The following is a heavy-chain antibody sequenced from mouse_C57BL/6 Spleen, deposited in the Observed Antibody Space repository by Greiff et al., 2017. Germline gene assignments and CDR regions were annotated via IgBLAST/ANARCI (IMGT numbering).Heavy chain of an antibody. D-gene: IGHD2-4*01. J-gene: IGHJ3*01. CDR2: IYPRSGNT. V-gene: IGHV1-81*01. Sequence: VKLQESGAELARPGASVKLSCKASGYTFTSYGISWVKQRTGQGLEWIGEIYPRSGNTYYNEKFKGKATLTADKSSSTAYMELRSLTSEDSAVYFCARHDYDDWFAYWGQGTLVTVSA. CDR3: ARHDYDDWFAY. CDR1: GYTFTSYG.